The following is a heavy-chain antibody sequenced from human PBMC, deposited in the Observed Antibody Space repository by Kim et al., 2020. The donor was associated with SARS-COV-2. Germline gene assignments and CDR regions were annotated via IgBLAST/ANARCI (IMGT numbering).Heavy chain of an antibody. J-gene: IGHJ6*02. CDR2: ISSSSSYI. CDR1: GFTFSSYS. V-gene: IGHV3-21*01. D-gene: IGHD6-19*01. CDR3: ARDLYSSGWYGSYYYYGMDV. Sequence: GGSLRLSCAASGFTFSSYSMNWVRQAPGKGLEWVSSISSSSSYIYYADSVKGRFTISRDNAKNSLYLQMNSLRAEDTAVYYCARDLYSSGWYGSYYYYGMDVWGQGTTVTVSS.